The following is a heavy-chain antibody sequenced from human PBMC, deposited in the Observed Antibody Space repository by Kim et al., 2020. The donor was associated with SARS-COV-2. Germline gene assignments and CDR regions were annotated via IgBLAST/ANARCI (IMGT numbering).Heavy chain of an antibody. CDR3: ASPYYGSGSYYKGYFDY. V-gene: IGHV1-69*01. J-gene: IGHJ4*02. D-gene: IGHD3-10*01. Sequence: FQGRVTITADESTSTAYMELSSLRSEDTAVYYCASPYYGSGSYYKGYFDYWGQGTLVTVSS.